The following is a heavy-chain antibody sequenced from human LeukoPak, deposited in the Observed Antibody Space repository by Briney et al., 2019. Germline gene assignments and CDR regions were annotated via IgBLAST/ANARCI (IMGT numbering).Heavy chain of an antibody. CDR2: INHSGST. Sequence: SSETLSLTCTVSGGSISSYYWSWIRQPPGKGLEWIGEINHSGSTNYNPSLKSRVTISVDTSKNQFSLKLSSVTAADTAVYYCARARRQYSSSWPDFDYWGQGTLVTVSS. J-gene: IGHJ4*02. CDR3: ARARRQYSSSWPDFDY. D-gene: IGHD6-13*01. CDR1: GGSISSYY. V-gene: IGHV4-34*01.